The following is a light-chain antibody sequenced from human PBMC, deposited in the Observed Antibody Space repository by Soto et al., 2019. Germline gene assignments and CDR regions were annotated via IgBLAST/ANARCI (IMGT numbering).Light chain of an antibody. J-gene: IGKJ5*01. Sequence: DIVMTQTPLSLSVTPGQPASISCKSSQSLLHSDEKTYLYWYLQKSGQPPQLLIYEVSNRFSGVAGRLRGRGLGTDFQMKISRVEAEGVGVYYCMQTIQLPITFGQGTRLEIK. CDR3: MQTIQLPIT. CDR2: EVS. CDR1: QSLLHSDEKTY. V-gene: IGKV2D-29*01.